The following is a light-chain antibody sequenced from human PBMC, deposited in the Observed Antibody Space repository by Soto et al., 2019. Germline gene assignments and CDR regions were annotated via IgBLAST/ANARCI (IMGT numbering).Light chain of an antibody. Sequence: QSVLTQPASVSGSPGQSITISCTGSSNDVGLYNYVSWYQQHPGKAPKLVISDVTNRPSGVSDRFSGSKSGNTAFLTISGLQDEDEADYYCSSYTITATLFGRGTKVTVL. CDR1: SNDVGLYNY. CDR2: DVT. V-gene: IGLV2-14*03. J-gene: IGLJ1*01. CDR3: SSYTITATL.